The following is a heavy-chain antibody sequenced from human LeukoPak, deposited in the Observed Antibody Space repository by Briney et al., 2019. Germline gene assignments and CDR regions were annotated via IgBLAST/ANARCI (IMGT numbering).Heavy chain of an antibody. J-gene: IGHJ4*02. CDR2: ISGSGDST. CDR3: AREVGATDY. V-gene: IGHV3-23*01. CDR1: GFTFSSYA. Sequence: GGSLRLSCAASGFTFSSYAMSWVRQAPGKGLEWLSVISGSGDSTHYADSVTGRFTISRDISKNTLYLQMNSLRAEDTAVYYCAREVGATDYWGQGTLVTVSS. D-gene: IGHD1-26*01.